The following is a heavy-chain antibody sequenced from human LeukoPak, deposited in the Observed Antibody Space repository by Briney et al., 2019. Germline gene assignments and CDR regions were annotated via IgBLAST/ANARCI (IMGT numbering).Heavy chain of an antibody. J-gene: IGHJ4*02. CDR2: ISYDGSNK. CDR1: GFTFSSYA. D-gene: IGHD3-22*01. CDR3: ARASVVVVITGSHFDY. V-gene: IGHV3-30*04. Sequence: GGSLRLSCAASGFTFSSYAMHWVRQAPGEGLEWVAVISYDGSNKYYADSVKGRFTISRDNSKNTLYLQMNSLRAEDTAVYYCARASVVVVITGSHFDYWGQGTLVTVSS.